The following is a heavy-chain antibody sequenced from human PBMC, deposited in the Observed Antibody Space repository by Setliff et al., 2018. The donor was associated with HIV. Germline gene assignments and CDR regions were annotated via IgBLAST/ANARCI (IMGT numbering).Heavy chain of an antibody. Sequence: KSGGSLRLSCAASGFTFSDYYMSWIRQAPGKGLEWVSYISSSSSYTNYADSVKGRFTISRDNAKNSLYLQMNSLRAEDTAVYYCARSSYRRIAAPVGQYYYYYYMDVWGKGTTVTVSS. D-gene: IGHD6-6*01. CDR3: ARSSYRRIAAPVGQYYYYYYMDV. CDR1: GFTFSDYY. CDR2: ISSSSSYT. V-gene: IGHV3-11*03. J-gene: IGHJ6*03.